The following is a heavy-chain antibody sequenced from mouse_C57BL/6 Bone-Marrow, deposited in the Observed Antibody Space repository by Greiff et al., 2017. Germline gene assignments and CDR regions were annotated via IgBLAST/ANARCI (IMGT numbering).Heavy chain of an antibody. J-gene: IGHJ1*03. V-gene: IGHV1-64*01. CDR3: ARSRYGPWYFDV. Sequence: QVQLQQPGAELVKPGASVKLSCKASGYTFTSYWMHWVKQRPGQGLEWIGMIHPNSGSTNYNEKFKSKATLTVDKSSSTAYMQRSSLTSEDSAVYCCARSRYGPWYFDVWGTGTTVTVSS. CDR1: GYTFTSYW. CDR2: IHPNSGST. D-gene: IGHD2-10*02.